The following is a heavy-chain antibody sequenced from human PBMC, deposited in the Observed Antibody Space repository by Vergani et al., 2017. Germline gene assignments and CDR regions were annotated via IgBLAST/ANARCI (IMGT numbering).Heavy chain of an antibody. D-gene: IGHD3-10*01. V-gene: IGHV4-39*01. J-gene: IGHJ6*03. CDR1: GGSISSSSYY. CDR3: ARLSSMYYYDDMDV. CDR2: IYYSGST. Sequence: QLQLQESGPGLVKPSETLSLTCTVSGGSISSSSYYWGWIRQPPGKGLEWIGSIYYSGSTYYNPSLKSRVTISVDTSKNQFSLKLSSVTAADTAAYYCARLSSMYYYDDMDVWGKGTTVTVSS.